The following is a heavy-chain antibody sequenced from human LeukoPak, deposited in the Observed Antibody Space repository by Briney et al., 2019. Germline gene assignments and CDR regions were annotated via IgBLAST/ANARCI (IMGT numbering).Heavy chain of an antibody. CDR1: GYSFASFW. J-gene: IGHJ6*02. V-gene: IGHV5-51*01. Sequence: GESLKISCKGSGYSFASFWIGWVRLMPGKGLEWMGIIYPGDSDTRYSPSFQGQVTISADKSISTTYVQWSSLKASDTAIYYCASIIVAAAGRGYYYYGMDVWGQGTTVTVSS. CDR2: IYPGDSDT. D-gene: IGHD6-13*01. CDR3: ASIIVAAAGRGYYYYGMDV.